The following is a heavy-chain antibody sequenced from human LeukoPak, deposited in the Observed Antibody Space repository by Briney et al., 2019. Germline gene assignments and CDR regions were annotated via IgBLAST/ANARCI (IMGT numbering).Heavy chain of an antibody. CDR2: IYTGGST. CDR3: ARQKGKASGPIDY. Sequence: SETLSLTRTFSGGSISRYYWSWIRQPAGKGLEGIGRIYTGGSTNYNPSLKSRVTMSVDTSKNQFSLKLSSVTAADTAVYYCARQKGKASGPIDYWGQGTLVTVSS. CDR1: GGSISRYY. J-gene: IGHJ4*02. D-gene: IGHD1-26*01. V-gene: IGHV4-4*07.